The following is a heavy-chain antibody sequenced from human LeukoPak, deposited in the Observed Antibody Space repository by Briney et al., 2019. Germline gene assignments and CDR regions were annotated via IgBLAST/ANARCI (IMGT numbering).Heavy chain of an antibody. CDR3: ASRQYDFWRRHQSKYYYYGMDV. D-gene: IGHD3-3*01. CDR1: GGSISSGDYY. V-gene: IGHV4-30-4*01. Sequence: PSQTLSLTCTVSGGSISSGDYYWSWIRQPPGKGLEWIGYIYYSGSTYYNPSLKSRVTISVDMSKNQFSPKLSSVTAADTAVYYCASRQYDFWRRHQSKYYYYGMDVWGQGTTVTVSS. J-gene: IGHJ6*02. CDR2: IYYSGST.